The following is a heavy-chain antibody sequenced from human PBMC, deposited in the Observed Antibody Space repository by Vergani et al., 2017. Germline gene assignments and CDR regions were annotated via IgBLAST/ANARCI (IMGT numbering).Heavy chain of an antibody. Sequence: EVQLLESGGSLKQPGGSVRLSCAASGFTFSTYAMHWVRQAPGKGLEWVSALTGGGGSTYYADSFKGRFIISRDNSRDTLYLQMNSLRPEDTATYYCVKDAGSYENFGDSWGQGTLVTVSS. CDR2: LTGGGGST. CDR3: VKDAGSYENFGDS. CDR1: GFTFSTYA. J-gene: IGHJ4*02. D-gene: IGHD1-26*01. V-gene: IGHV3-23*01.